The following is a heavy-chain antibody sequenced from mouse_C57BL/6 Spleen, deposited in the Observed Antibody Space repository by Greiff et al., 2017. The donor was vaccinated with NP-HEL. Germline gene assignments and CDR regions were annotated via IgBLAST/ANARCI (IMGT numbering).Heavy chain of an antibody. CDR3: AITTVVYWYFDV. CDR2: ISDGGSYT. Sequence: EVKLMESGGGLVKPGGSLKLSCAASGFTFSSYAMSWVRQTPEKRLEWVATISDGGSYTYYPDNVQGRFTISRDNAKNNLYLQMSHLKSEDTAMYYCAITTVVYWYFDVWGTGTTVTVSS. V-gene: IGHV5-4*03. D-gene: IGHD1-1*01. CDR1: GFTFSSYA. J-gene: IGHJ1*03.